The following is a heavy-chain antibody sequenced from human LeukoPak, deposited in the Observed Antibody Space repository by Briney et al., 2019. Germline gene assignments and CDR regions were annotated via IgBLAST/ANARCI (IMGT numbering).Heavy chain of an antibody. V-gene: IGHV4-59*08. D-gene: IGHD3-3*01. CDR1: GGSVSSYY. Sequence: PSETLSLTCTVSGGSVSSYYWTWIRQPPGKGLEWIGYIYYSGSTNYNPSLKSRVTISVDTSKNQFSLKLSSATAADTAVYYCARSGYSNFDYWGQGTLVTVSS. J-gene: IGHJ4*02. CDR3: ARSGYSNFDY. CDR2: IYYSGST.